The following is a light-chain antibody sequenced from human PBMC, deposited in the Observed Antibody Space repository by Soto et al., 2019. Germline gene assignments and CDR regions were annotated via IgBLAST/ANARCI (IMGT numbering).Light chain of an antibody. CDR2: GAS. J-gene: IGKJ4*01. Sequence: EIVLTQSPGTLSLSPEERATLSCRASQTVNSVYLAWYQQKPGQAPRLLIYGASSRATGIPDRFSGSGSGTDFTLTITRLEPEDFAVYYCQQYGSSPLTFGGGTKVDIK. CDR3: QQYGSSPLT. V-gene: IGKV3-20*01. CDR1: QTVNSVY.